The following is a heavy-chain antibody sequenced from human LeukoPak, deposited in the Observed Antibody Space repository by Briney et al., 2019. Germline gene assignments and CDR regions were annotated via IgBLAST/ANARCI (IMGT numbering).Heavy chain of an antibody. V-gene: IGHV4-59*08. CDR2: IYYSGST. J-gene: IGHJ4*02. D-gene: IGHD1-26*01. CDR3: ARGSSGGILDY. Sequence: SETLSLTCTVSGGSISSYYWSWIRQPPGKGLEWIGYIYYSGSTYYNPSLKSRVTISVDTSKNQFSLKLSSVTAADTAVYYCARGSSGGILDYWGQGTLVTVSS. CDR1: GGSISSYY.